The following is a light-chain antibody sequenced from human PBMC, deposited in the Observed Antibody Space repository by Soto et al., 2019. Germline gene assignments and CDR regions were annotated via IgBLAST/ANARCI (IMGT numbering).Light chain of an antibody. CDR2: GAS. J-gene: IGKJ1*01. CDR3: LQHHNFPLT. CDR1: ESVSSN. V-gene: IGKV3-15*01. Sequence: EIVMTQSPATLSVSPGERATLSCRASESVSSNLAWYQQKPGQAPRLLISGASTRATGIPATFSGSGSGTEFTLTISSLQPEDFATYYCLQHHNFPLTFGQGTKVDIK.